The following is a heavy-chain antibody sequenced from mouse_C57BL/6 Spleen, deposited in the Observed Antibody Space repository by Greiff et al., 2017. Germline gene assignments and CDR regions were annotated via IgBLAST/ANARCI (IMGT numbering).Heavy chain of an antibody. CDR1: GFTFSSYG. CDR3: ARQNWDVRYFDY. V-gene: IGHV5-6*01. J-gene: IGHJ2*01. CDR2: ISRGGSYT. Sequence: DVHLVESGGDLVKPGGSLKLSCAASGFTFSSYGMSWVRQTPDKRLEWVATISRGGSYTYYPDSVKGRFTISRDNAKNTLYLQMSSLKSDDTAMYYCARQNWDVRYFDYWGQGTTLTVSS. D-gene: IGHD4-1*01.